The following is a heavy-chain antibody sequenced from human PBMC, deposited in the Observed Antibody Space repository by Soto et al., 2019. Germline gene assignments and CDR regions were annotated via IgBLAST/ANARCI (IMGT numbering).Heavy chain of an antibody. J-gene: IGHJ4*02. D-gene: IGHD6-19*01. Sequence: EVQLVETGGGLIQPGGSLRLSCAASGFTVSSNYMSWVRQAPGKGLEWVSVIYSGGSTYYADSVKGRFTISRDNSKNTLYLQMTSLRAEDTAVYYCARVPGIAVDGSDYWGQGTLVTVSS. CDR2: IYSGGST. V-gene: IGHV3-53*02. CDR1: GFTVSSNY. CDR3: ARVPGIAVDGSDY.